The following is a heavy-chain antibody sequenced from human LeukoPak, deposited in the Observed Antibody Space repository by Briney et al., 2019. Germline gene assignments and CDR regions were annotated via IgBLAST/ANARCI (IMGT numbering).Heavy chain of an antibody. CDR3: AREGVSVTNFEY. J-gene: IGHJ4*02. CDR1: GFTFSRYG. D-gene: IGHD5/OR15-5a*01. CDR2: ISYDGTNK. V-gene: IGHV3-30*03. Sequence: GGSLRLSCAASGFTFSRYGMHWVRQAPGKGLEWVAVISYDGTNKYYADSVKGRFTTSRDNSKNTLYLQMNSLRAEDTALYYCAREGVSVTNFEYWSQGTLVTVSS.